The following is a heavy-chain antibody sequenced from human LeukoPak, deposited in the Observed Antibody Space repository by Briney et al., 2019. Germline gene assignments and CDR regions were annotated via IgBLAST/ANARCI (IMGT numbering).Heavy chain of an antibody. D-gene: IGHD2-2*01. CDR2: INAGNSNT. J-gene: IGHJ4*02. CDR3: ARDLEEYQLLFSFDY. CDR1: GYTFTSYA. V-gene: IGHV1-3*01. Sequence: ASVKVSCKASGYTFTSYAMHWVRQAPGQRLEWMGWINAGNSNTKYSQKFQGRVTITRDTSASTAYMELSSLRSEDTAVYYCARDLEEYQLLFSFDYWGQGTLVTVSS.